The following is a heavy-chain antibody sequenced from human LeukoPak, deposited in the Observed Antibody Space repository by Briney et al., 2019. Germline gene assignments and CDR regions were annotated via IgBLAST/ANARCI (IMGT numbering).Heavy chain of an antibody. V-gene: IGHV4-34*01. D-gene: IGHD4-17*01. Sequence: PSETLSLTCAVYGGSFSGYYWSWIRQPPGKGLEWIGEINHSGSTNYNPSLKSRVTISVDTSKNQFSLKLSSVTAADTAVYYCARRGVTTATRGSWFDPWGQGTLVTVSS. CDR3: ARRGVTTATRGSWFDP. CDR2: INHSGST. CDR1: GGSFSGYY. J-gene: IGHJ5*02.